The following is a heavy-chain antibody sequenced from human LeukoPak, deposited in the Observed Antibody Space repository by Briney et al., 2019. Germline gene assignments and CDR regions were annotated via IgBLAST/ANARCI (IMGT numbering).Heavy chain of an antibody. J-gene: IGHJ6*02. D-gene: IGHD2-15*01. V-gene: IGHV1-2*02. CDR1: GYTFTGYY. CDR2: INPNSGGT. Sequence: ASVKVSCKASGYTFTGYYMHWVRQAPGQGLGWMGWINPNSGGTNYAQKFQGRVTMTRDTSISTAYMELSRLRSDDTAVYYCAIEGYCSGGSPEGCYYYYGMDVWGQGTTVTVSS. CDR3: AIEGYCSGGSPEGCYYYYGMDV.